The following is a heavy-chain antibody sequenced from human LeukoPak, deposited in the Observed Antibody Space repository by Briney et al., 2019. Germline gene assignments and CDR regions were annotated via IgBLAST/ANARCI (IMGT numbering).Heavy chain of an antibody. CDR3: ARRGVTTGPDY. CDR2: IYYSGST. J-gene: IGHJ4*02. V-gene: IGHV4-39*01. CDR1: GGSISSSSYY. D-gene: IGHD4-11*01. Sequence: SETLSLTCTVSGGSISSSSYYWGWIRQPPGKGLEWIGSIYYSGSTYYNPPLKSRVTISVDTSKNQFSLKLSSVTAADTAVYYCARRGVTTGPDYWGQGTLVTVSS.